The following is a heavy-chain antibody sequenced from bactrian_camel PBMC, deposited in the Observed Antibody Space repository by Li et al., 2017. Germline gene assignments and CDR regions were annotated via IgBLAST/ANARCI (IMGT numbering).Heavy chain of an antibody. V-gene: IGHV3S1*01. Sequence: QVQLVESGGGSAQAGGSLRLSCVVADFSKNTKCMGWFRQAPGKDLKDREGVAAADLGGGRENYADSVKGRFAVSHSQDSAKNTVTVYLQMNSLKPEDTGVYYCTADPYAVVAGSRTCAGYSSRGTQVTVS. CDR2: ADLGGGRE. CDR1: DFSKNTKC. CDR3: TADPYAVVAGSRTCAGY. J-gene: IGHJ6*01. D-gene: IGHD6*01.